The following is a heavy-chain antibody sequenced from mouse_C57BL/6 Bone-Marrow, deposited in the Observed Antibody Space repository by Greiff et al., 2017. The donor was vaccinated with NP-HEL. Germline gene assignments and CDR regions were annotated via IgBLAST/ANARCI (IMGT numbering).Heavy chain of an antibody. CDR1: GFTFSDYY. CDR2: INYDGSST. J-gene: IGHJ3*01. Sequence: EVHLVESEGGLVQPGSSMKLSCTASGFTFSDYYMAWVRQVPEKGLEWVANINYDGSSTYYLDSLKSRFIISRDNAKNILYLQMSSLKSEDTATYYCARVYYDYDVAWFAYWGQGTLVTVSA. D-gene: IGHD2-4*01. V-gene: IGHV5-16*01. CDR3: ARVYYDYDVAWFAY.